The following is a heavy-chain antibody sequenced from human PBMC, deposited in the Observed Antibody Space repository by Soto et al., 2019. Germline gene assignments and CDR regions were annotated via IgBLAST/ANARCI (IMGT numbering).Heavy chain of an antibody. D-gene: IGHD1-20*01. CDR1: GFTFSSYW. CDR2: INGDGSTT. CDR3: VRGSVYNWRGDF. J-gene: IGHJ4*02. Sequence: GGSLRLSCAASGFTFSSYWMHWVRQAPGKGLVWVSRINGDGSTTSYADSVKGRFTISRDNAKNTLSLQMNSLRAEDTAVYYCVRGSVYNWRGDFWGQGTLVTVSS. V-gene: IGHV3-74*01.